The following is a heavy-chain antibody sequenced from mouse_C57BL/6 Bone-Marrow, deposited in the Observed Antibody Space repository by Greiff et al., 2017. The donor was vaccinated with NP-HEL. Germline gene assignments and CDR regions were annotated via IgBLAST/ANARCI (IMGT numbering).Heavy chain of an antibody. CDR2: IHPNSGST. J-gene: IGHJ1*03. Sequence: QVQLQQPGAELVKPGASVKLSCKASGYTFTSYWMHWVKQRPGQGLEWIGMIHPNSGSTNYNEKFKSKATLTVDKSSSTAYMQLSSLTSEDSAVYYCARRQLLRSYFEVWGTGTTVTVSS. CDR3: ARRQLLRSYFEV. CDR1: GYTFTSYW. V-gene: IGHV1-64*01. D-gene: IGHD1-1*01.